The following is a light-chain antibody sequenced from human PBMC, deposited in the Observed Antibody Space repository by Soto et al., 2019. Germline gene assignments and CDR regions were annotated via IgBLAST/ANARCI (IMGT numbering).Light chain of an antibody. CDR3: LQDRDYPRT. Sequence: AIQMTQSPTSLSASVGDRVIITCRASQDISKDLGWYQQKPGKAPKFLIYSATSTQSGVPSTFSGSGFGTDFTLTISSLQPEDFATYYCLQDRDYPRTFGQGDQGGYQ. CDR2: SAT. V-gene: IGKV1-6*01. CDR1: QDISKD. J-gene: IGKJ1*01.